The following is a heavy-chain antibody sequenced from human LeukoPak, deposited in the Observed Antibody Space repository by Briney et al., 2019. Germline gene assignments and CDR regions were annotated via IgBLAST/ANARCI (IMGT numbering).Heavy chain of an antibody. V-gene: IGHV3-21*01. CDR1: GFTFSTHT. Sequence: PGGSLRLSCAASGFTFSTHTMNWVRQAPGKGLEWVSSISPTGIHKFHADSVEGRFTISRDNAKNSLYMQMNSLRAEDTAVYYCAKDLLGESGAGGSWGQGTLVTVSS. J-gene: IGHJ5*02. CDR2: ISPTGIHK. D-gene: IGHD3-10*01. CDR3: AKDLLGESGAGGS.